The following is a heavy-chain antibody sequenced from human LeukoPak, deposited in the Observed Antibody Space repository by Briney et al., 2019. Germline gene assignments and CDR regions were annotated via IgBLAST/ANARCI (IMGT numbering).Heavy chain of an antibody. D-gene: IGHD3-22*01. J-gene: IGHJ4*02. CDR2: IVPIFGTA. CDR3: ARPHLEYYYDSSGYYFDY. CDR1: GGTFSGYA. V-gene: IGHV1-69*06. Sequence: GSSVKVSCKASGGTFSGYAISWVRQAPGQELEWMGGIVPIFGTANYAQKFQGRVTITADKSTSTAYMELSSLRSEDTAVYYCARPHLEYYYDSSGYYFDYWGQGTLVTVSS.